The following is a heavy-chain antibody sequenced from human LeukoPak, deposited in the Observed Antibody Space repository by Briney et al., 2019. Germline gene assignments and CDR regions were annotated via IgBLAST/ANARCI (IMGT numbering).Heavy chain of an antibody. CDR2: IYYSGST. J-gene: IGHJ4*02. V-gene: IGHV4-39*01. Sequence: SETLSLTCTVSGGSISSSSYYWGWIRQPPGKGLEWIGSIYYSGSTYYNPSLKSRVTISVDTSKNQFSLKLSSVTAADTAVYYCARQSSYVWGSYRCTHYFDYWGQGTLVTVSS. CDR3: ARQSSYVWGSYRCTHYFDY. D-gene: IGHD3-16*02. CDR1: GGSISSSSYY.